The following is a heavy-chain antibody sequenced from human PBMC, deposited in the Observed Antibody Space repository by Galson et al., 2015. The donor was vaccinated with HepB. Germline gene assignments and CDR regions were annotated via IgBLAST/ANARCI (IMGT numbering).Heavy chain of an antibody. V-gene: IGHV3-15*01. CDR2: IKSKTDGGTT. CDR1: GFTFSNAW. CDR3: TADYGDYVNWFDP. Sequence: SLRLSCAASGFTFSNAWMSWVRQAPGKGLEWVGRIKSKTDGGTTDYAAPVKGRFTISRDDSKNTLYLQMNSLKTEDTAVYYCTADYGDYVNWFDPWGQGTLVTVSS. J-gene: IGHJ5*02. D-gene: IGHD4-17*01.